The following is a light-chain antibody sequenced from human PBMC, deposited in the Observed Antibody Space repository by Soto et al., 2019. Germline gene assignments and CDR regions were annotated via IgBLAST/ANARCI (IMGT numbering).Light chain of an antibody. J-gene: IGKJ3*01. CDR1: QGITNY. CDR2: AAS. Sequence: DIPMTQSPSSLSEFVGDRVTITCRASQGITNYLAWYQQKTGKVPKLLIYAASTLQSGVPSRFSGSGSGTDFTLTISSLQPEDVATYYCQKYNSAPPFTFGPGTKVDIK. V-gene: IGKV1-27*01. CDR3: QKYNSAPPFT.